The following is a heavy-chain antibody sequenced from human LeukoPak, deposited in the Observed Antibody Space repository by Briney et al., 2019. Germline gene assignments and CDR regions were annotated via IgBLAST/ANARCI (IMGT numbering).Heavy chain of an antibody. CDR2: ISYDGSNK. D-gene: IGHD6-13*01. CDR1: GFTFSSYG. CDR3: AKDQAAAGTVDY. J-gene: IGHJ4*02. Sequence: PGGSLRLSCAASGFTFSSYGMHWVRQAPGKGLEWVAVISYDGSNKYYADSVKGRFTISRDNSKNTLYLQMNSLRAEDTAVYYCAKDQAAAGTVDYWGQGSLVTVSS. V-gene: IGHV3-30*18.